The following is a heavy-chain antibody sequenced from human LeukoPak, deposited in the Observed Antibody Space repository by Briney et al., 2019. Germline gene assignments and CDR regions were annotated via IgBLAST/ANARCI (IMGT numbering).Heavy chain of an antibody. CDR1: GFTFSSYA. J-gene: IGHJ4*02. D-gene: IGHD2-2*01. CDR3: ATSSGDYCSSTSCYAHY. Sequence: GGSLRLSCAASGFTFSSYAMSWVRQAPGKGLEWVSSISGSGGSTYYADSVKGRFTISRDNSKNTLYLQMNGLRADDTAVYYCATSSGDYCSSTSCYAHYWGQGTLVTVSS. V-gene: IGHV3-23*01. CDR2: ISGSGGST.